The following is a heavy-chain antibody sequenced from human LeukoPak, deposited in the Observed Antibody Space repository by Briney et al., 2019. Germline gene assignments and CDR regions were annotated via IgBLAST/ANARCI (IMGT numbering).Heavy chain of an antibody. V-gene: IGHV3-15*04. D-gene: IGHD3-10*01. Sequence: GGSLRLSCAASGFTFNLAWMSWVRQTPEKGLQWVARIAVTPDGPATDYATPVRGRFTISRDNSKNTLYLQMNSLRAEDTAVYYCTRGSGSYLSIGWGQGTLVTVSS. J-gene: IGHJ4*02. CDR1: GFTFNLAW. CDR2: IAVTPDGPAT. CDR3: TRGSGSYLSIG.